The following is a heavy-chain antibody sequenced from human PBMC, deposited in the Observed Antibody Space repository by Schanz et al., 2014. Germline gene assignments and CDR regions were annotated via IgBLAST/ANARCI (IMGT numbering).Heavy chain of an antibody. V-gene: IGHV1-46*01. CDR1: GYTFTTYY. Sequence: QVQLVQSGAEVKKPGASVKVSCKASGYTFTTYYIHWVRQAPGQGLEWMGKINPSSGTTRIAQNFQGRLTVTRDTSTSTVNMELSSLRSEDTAVYYCVTEKRMESGTWAKAFDIWGQGTWVTVSS. CDR2: INPSSGTT. CDR3: VTEKRMESGTWAKAFDI. D-gene: IGHD3-3*01. J-gene: IGHJ3*02.